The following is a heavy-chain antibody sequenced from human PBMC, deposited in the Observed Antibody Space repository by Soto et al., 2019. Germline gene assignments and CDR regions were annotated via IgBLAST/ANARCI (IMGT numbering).Heavy chain of an antibody. CDR3: ARDATGGARYGMDV. CDR2: ISVYTGNT. D-gene: IGHD1-26*01. V-gene: IGHV1-18*01. J-gene: IGHJ6*02. Sequence: ASVKVSCKASGYKFNNFAINWVRQAPGQGLEWMGWISVYTGNTNSEQKLHGRVTMTTDTSTSKAYMELRSLRSDDTAMYYCARDATGGARYGMDVWGQGKTVAVSS. CDR1: GYKFNNFA.